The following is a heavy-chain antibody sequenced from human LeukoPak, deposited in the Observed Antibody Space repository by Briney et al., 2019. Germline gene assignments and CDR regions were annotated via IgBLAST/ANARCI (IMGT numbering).Heavy chain of an antibody. J-gene: IGHJ5*02. D-gene: IGHD2-2*01. V-gene: IGHV4-38-2*02. CDR3: AKTPDQPPINWFDA. CDR1: GYSISSGYY. Sequence: SETLSLTCTVSGYSISSGYYWGWIRQPPGKGLEWIGSIYHSGSTYYNPSLKSRVTISVDTSKNQFSLNVSSVTAADTAVYYCAKTPDQPPINWFDAWGQGTLVTVSS. CDR2: IYHSGST.